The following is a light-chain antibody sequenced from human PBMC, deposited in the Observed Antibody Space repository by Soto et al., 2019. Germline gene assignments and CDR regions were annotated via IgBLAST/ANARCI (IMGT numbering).Light chain of an antibody. Sequence: EIVLTQSPGTLSLSPGERATLSCRASQSVRGTFLAWYQHKPGQAPRLLIYGASNRATGIPDRFSGSGSGTDFTLTISRREPEDFAVFYCQQYGSPPYTFGQGTKLEIK. CDR1: QSVRGTF. V-gene: IGKV3-20*01. CDR3: QQYGSPPYT. J-gene: IGKJ2*01. CDR2: GAS.